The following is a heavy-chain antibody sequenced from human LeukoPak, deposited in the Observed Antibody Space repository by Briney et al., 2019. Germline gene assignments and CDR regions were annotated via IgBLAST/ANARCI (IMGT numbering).Heavy chain of an antibody. V-gene: IGHV4-59*08. Sequence: PSETLSLTCTVSGGSISSYYWSWIRQPPGKGLEWIGHIYYSGSTNYNPSLKSRVTISVDTSKNQFSLKLSSVTAADTAVYYCARTPVVAATYYFDYWGQGTLVTVSS. CDR1: GGSISSYY. CDR2: IYYSGST. J-gene: IGHJ4*02. D-gene: IGHD2-15*01. CDR3: ARTPVVAATYYFDY.